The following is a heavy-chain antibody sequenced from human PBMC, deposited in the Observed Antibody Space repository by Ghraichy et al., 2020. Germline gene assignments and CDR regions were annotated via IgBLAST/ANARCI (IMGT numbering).Heavy chain of an antibody. CDR3: AKQKMGATAY. D-gene: IGHD1-26*01. V-gene: IGHV3-23*01. J-gene: IGHJ4*02. CDR2: ISGSGSNP. CDR1: GFTFSSSA. Sequence: GSLRLSCAASGFTFSSSAMSWVRQAPGKGLEWVSAISGSGSNPYYAESVKGRFAISRDNSKNTLYLHMNSLRAEDTAVYYCAKQKMGATAYWGQGTLVTVSS.